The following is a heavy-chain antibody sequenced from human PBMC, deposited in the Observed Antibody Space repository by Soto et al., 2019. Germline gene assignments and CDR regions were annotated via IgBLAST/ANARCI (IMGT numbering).Heavy chain of an antibody. CDR2: INHSGST. D-gene: IGHD6-6*01. Sequence: WETLSLTCAVYGGSFSGYYWSWIRQPPGKGLEWIGEINHSGSTNYNPSLKSRVTISVDTSKNQFSLKLRSVTAADTAVYYCARGEVVRGGASIAARHYYHYYGMDVWGQGTTVTVSS. J-gene: IGHJ6*02. CDR3: ARGEVVRGGASIAARHYYHYYGMDV. CDR1: GGSFSGYY. V-gene: IGHV4-34*01.